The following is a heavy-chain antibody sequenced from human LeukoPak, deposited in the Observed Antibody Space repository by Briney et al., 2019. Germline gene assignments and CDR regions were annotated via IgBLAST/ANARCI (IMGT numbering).Heavy chain of an antibody. CDR1: GYSFTSYW. CDR3: ARHLGYCSSTSCPNWFDP. Sequence: GESLKISCQGSGYSFTSYWIGWVRQMPGKGLEWMGIIYPGDSDTRYSPSFQGQVTISADKSISTAYLQWSSLKASDTAMYYCARHLGYCSSTSCPNWFDPWGQGTLVTVSS. D-gene: IGHD2-2*01. V-gene: IGHV5-51*01. CDR2: IYPGDSDT. J-gene: IGHJ5*02.